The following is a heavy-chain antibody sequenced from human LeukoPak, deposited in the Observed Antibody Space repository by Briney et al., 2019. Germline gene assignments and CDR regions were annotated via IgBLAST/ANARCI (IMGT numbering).Heavy chain of an antibody. J-gene: IGHJ4*02. CDR2: ISSSSTI. Sequence: GGSLRLSCAASGFTFSSYSMNWVRQAPGKGLEWVSYISSSSTIYYADSVKGRFTISRDNAKNSLYLQMNSLRAEDTAVYYCARSLSMVGAARGYWGQGTLVTVSS. CDR3: ARSLSMVGAARGY. V-gene: IGHV3-48*01. D-gene: IGHD1-26*01. CDR1: GFTFSSYS.